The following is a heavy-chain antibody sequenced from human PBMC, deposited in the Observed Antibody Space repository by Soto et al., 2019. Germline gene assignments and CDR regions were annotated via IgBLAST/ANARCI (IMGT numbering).Heavy chain of an antibody. V-gene: IGHV3-23*01. CDR2: ISGSGGST. CDR1: GFTFSSYA. D-gene: IGHD3-22*01. CDR3: ATRRYYYDSRSTFDY. J-gene: IGHJ4*02. Sequence: PVGSLRLSCAASGFTFSSYAMSWVRQAPGKGLEWVSSISGSGGSTYYADSVKGRFTISRDNSKNTLYLQMNSLRAEDTAVYYCATRRYYYDSRSTFDYWGQGTLVTVSS.